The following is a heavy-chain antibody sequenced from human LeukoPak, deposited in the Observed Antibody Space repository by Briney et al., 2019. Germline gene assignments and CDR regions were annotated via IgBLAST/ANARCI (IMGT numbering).Heavy chain of an antibody. Sequence: SETLSLTCAVYGGSFSGYYWSWIRQPPGKGLEWIGEINHSGSTNYNPSLKSRVTISVDTSKNQFSLKLSSVTAADTAVYYCAREFDYDGGGYFDYWGQGTLVTVSS. CDR2: INHSGST. CDR3: AREFDYDGGGYFDY. D-gene: IGHD4-17*01. J-gene: IGHJ4*02. V-gene: IGHV4-34*01. CDR1: GGSFSGYY.